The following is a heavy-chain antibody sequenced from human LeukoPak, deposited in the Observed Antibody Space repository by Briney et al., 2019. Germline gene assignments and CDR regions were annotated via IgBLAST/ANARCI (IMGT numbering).Heavy chain of an antibody. V-gene: IGHV1-46*01. CDR3: AGDERWLRLGWFDP. CDR2: INPSGGST. J-gene: IGHJ5*02. Sequence: GASVKVSCKASGYTFTAYGTTWVRQAPGQGLEWMGIINPSGGSTSYAQKFQGRVTMTRDTSTSTVYMELSSLTSEDTAVYYCAGDERWLRLGWFDPWGQGTLVTVSS. D-gene: IGHD5-12*01. CDR1: GYTFTAYG.